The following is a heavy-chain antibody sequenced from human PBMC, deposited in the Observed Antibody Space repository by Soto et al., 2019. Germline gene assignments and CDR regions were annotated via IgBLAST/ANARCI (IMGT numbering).Heavy chain of an antibody. D-gene: IGHD3-16*01. Sequence: QVQLVESGGGVVQPGRSLTLSCAASGFTFRNYAMHWVRQAPGKGLEWVATISYDGDNKYYTDSLKGPFTISRDNSKNTLYLQMNSLRPEDTAVYYCARPWGQLSTYYYGMDTWGQGTTVTVSS. CDR1: GFTFRNYA. J-gene: IGHJ6*02. CDR2: ISYDGDNK. V-gene: IGHV3-30-3*01. CDR3: ARPWGQLSTYYYGMDT.